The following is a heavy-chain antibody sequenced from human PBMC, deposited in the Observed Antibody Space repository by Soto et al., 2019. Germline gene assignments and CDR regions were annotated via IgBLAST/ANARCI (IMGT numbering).Heavy chain of an antibody. V-gene: IGHV1-18*01. CDR1: GGTFNKYA. CDR3: ARAAGSSTLIFDY. Sequence: VASVKVSCKASGGTFNKYAINWVRQAAGQGLDWMGGVTPPFEAPNYAHKLQGRVTMTTDTSTSTAYMELRSLRSDDTAVYYCARAAGSSTLIFDYWGQGTLVTVSS. J-gene: IGHJ4*02. CDR2: VTPPFEAP. D-gene: IGHD2-2*01.